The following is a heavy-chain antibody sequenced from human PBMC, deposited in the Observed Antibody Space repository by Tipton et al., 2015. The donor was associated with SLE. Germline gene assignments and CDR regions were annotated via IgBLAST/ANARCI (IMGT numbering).Heavy chain of an antibody. V-gene: IGHV4-34*01. J-gene: IGHJ3*02. CDR2: INHSGST. CDR1: GGSFSGYY. CDR3: ARGHERHYDSPNFDI. Sequence: AGLVKPSETLSLTCAVYGGSFSGYYWSWIRQPPGKGLEWIGEINHSGSTNYNPSLKSRVTISVDTSKNQFSLKLSSVTAADTAVYYCARGHERHYDSPNFDIWGQGTMVTVSS. D-gene: IGHD5-12*01.